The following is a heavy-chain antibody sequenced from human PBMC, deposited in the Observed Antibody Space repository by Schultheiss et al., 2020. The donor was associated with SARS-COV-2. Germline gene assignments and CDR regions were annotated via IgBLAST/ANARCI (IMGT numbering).Heavy chain of an antibody. D-gene: IGHD2-15*01. V-gene: IGHV3-74*01. Sequence: GESLKISCAASGFTFSSYWMHWVRQAPGKGLVWVSRINSDGSSTSYADSVKGRFTISRDNSKNTLYLQMNSLRAEDTAVYYCAREHCSGGSCYGHFDYWGQGTLVTVSS. CDR3: AREHCSGGSCYGHFDY. J-gene: IGHJ4*02. CDR2: INSDGSST. CDR1: GFTFSSYW.